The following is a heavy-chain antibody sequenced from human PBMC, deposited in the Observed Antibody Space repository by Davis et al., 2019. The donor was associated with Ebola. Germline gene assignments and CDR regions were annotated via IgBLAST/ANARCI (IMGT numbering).Heavy chain of an antibody. CDR2: IYYSGST. Sequence: PSETLSLTCTVSGGSISSYYWSWIRQPPGKGLEWIGYIYYSGSTNYNPSLKSRVTISVDTSKNQFSLKLSSVTAADTAVYYCARAARQGDDAFDIWGQGTMVTVSS. D-gene: IGHD6-6*01. CDR1: GGSISSYY. CDR3: ARAARQGDDAFDI. V-gene: IGHV4-59*01. J-gene: IGHJ3*02.